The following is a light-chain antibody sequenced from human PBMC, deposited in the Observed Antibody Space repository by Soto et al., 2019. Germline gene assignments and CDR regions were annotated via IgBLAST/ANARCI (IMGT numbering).Light chain of an antibody. CDR3: AAWDDSLNGLV. Sequence: QSVLTQPPSVSGAPGQRVTISCTGSSSNIGAGYDVHWYQHRPGTAPKLVIYDNNQRPSGVPDRFSGSKSGISASLAISGLQSEDEADYSCAAWDDSLNGLVFGTGTKLTVL. CDR2: DNN. CDR1: SSNIGAGYD. V-gene: IGLV1-40*01. J-gene: IGLJ1*01.